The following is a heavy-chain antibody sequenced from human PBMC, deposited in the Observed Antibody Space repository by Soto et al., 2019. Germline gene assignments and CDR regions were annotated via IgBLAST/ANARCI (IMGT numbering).Heavy chain of an antibody. J-gene: IGHJ3*01. Sequence: QVHLQESGPGLVKPSQTLSLTCTVSGDSISSGEYYWAWIRQPPGKGLEWIGYVSYKGNTYYNPSLKSRLSIEVDTAKSQFSLTLSSVTAADTAVYYSSRRYYFDSSGYADALDVWGQGTNVIVSS. CDR3: SRRYYFDSSGYADALDV. V-gene: IGHV4-30-4*01. CDR1: GDSISSGEYY. CDR2: VSYKGNT. D-gene: IGHD3-22*01.